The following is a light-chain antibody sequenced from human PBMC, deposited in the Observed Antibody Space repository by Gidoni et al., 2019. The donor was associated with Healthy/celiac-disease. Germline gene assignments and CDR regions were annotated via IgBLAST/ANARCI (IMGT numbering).Light chain of an antibody. CDR2: DVS. J-gene: IGLJ1*01. CDR1: SSDVVGYNY. V-gene: IGLV2-14*03. CDR3: SSYTSSSTLDV. Sequence: QSALTQPAYGSGSPGQSITISCTGTSSDVVGYNYVYWYQQHPGKAPKLMIYDVSNRPSGVSNRFSGSKSGNTASLTISGLQAEDEADYYCSSYTSSSTLDVFGTGTKVTVL.